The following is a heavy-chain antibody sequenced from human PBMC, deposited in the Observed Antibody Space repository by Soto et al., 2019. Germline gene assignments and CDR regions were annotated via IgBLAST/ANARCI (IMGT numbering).Heavy chain of an antibody. CDR1: GYTLTELS. CDR2: FDPEDGET. V-gene: IGHV1-24*01. D-gene: IGHD6-13*01. Sequence: ASVKVSCKVSGYTLTELSMHWVRQAPGKGLEWMGGFDPEDGETIYAQKFQGRVTMTEDTSTDTAYMELSSLRSEDTAVYYCATDLAIAAAGGTTVYYYYGMDVWGKGTTVTVSS. J-gene: IGHJ6*04. CDR3: ATDLAIAAAGGTTVYYYYGMDV.